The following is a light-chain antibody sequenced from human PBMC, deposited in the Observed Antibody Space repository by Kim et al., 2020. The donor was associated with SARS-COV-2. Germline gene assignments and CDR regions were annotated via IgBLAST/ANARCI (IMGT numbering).Light chain of an antibody. V-gene: IGLV3-21*04. CDR2: YDS. CDR1: NIASNS. Sequence: YELTQPPSVSVAPGKTARITCGGNNIASNSVHWYQQKPGQAPVLVIYYDSDRPSGIPERFSGSNSGNTATLTISRVEAGDEADYYCQVWDSSSDPAVFG. J-gene: IGLJ2*01. CDR3: QVWDSSSDPAV.